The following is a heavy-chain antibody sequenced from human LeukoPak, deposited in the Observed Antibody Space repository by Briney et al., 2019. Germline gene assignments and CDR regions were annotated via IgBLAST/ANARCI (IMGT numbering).Heavy chain of an antibody. CDR1: GFTVSSNY. D-gene: IGHD4-17*01. Sequence: PGGSLRLSCAASGFTVSSNYMNWVRQAPGKGLEWVSVIYSGGSTYYADSVKGRFTISRDNSKNTLYLQMNSLGAEDTAVYYCAREAVTKNYFDYWGQGTLVTVSS. CDR2: IYSGGST. J-gene: IGHJ4*02. V-gene: IGHV3-53*01. CDR3: AREAVTKNYFDY.